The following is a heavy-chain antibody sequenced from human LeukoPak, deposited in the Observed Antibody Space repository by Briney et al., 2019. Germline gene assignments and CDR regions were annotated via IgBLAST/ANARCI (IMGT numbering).Heavy chain of an antibody. D-gene: IGHD1-26*01. J-gene: IGHJ4*02. CDR3: AKYSGTKPYYFDY. V-gene: IGHV3-21*01. Sequence: GGSLRLSCAASGFTFSSYGMHWVRQAPGKGLEWVSSISTSGTYIYYADSVKGRFTISRDNAKNSLYLQMDSLRAEDTAVYYCAKYSGTKPYYFDYWGQGTLVTVSS. CDR2: ISTSGTYI. CDR1: GFTFSSYG.